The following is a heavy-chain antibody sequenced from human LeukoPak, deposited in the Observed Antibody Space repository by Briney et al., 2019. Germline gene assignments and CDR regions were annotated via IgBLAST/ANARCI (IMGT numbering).Heavy chain of an antibody. CDR1: GYTFTSYG. Sequence: ASVKVSCKASGYTFTSYGISWVRQAPGQGLEWMGWINAGNGNTKYSQKFQGRVTITRDTSASTAYMELSSLRSEDTAVYYCARLRTYDAFDIWGQGTMVTVSS. CDR2: INAGNGNT. V-gene: IGHV1-3*01. CDR3: ARLRTYDAFDI. J-gene: IGHJ3*02.